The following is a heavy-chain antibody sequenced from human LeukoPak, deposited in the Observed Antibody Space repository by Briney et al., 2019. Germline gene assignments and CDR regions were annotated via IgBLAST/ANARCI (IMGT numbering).Heavy chain of an antibody. J-gene: IGHJ4*02. CDR3: ARLKYGNNYFDY. Sequence: SGPALVKPTQTLTLTCTFSGFSLSTSGMRVSWIRQPPGKALEWLARNDWDDDKFYNSTLETRLTISKDTSKNQVVLTMTNMDPVDTATYYCARLKYGNNYFDYWGQGILVTVAS. V-gene: IGHV2-70*04. CDR1: GFSLSTSGMR. CDR2: NDWDDDK. D-gene: IGHD2/OR15-2a*01.